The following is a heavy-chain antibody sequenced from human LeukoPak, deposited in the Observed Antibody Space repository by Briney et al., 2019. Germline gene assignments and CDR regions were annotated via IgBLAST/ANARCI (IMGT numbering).Heavy chain of an antibody. CDR2: ISYDGSNK. CDR3: ARDLDWNYADY. D-gene: IGHD1-7*01. J-gene: IGHJ4*02. Sequence: GGSLRLSCAASGFTFSSYAMHWVRQAPGKGLGWVAVISYDGSNKYYADSVKGRFTISRDNSKNTLYLQMNSLRAEDTAVYYCARDLDWNYADYWGQGTLVTVSS. V-gene: IGHV3-30-3*01. CDR1: GFTFSSYA.